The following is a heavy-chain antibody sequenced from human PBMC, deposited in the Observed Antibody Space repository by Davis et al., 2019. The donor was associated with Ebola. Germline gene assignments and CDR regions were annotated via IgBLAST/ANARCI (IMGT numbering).Heavy chain of an antibody. D-gene: IGHD3-16*01. V-gene: IGHV4-59*04. Sequence: PSETLSLTCTVSGGSISSYYWSWIRQPPGKGLEWIGYIYHSGSTYYNPSLKSRVTISVDRSKNQFSLKLSSVTAADTAVYYCAFSRGDDAFDIWGQGTMVTVSS. J-gene: IGHJ3*02. CDR1: GGSISSYY. CDR2: IYHSGST. CDR3: AFSRGDDAFDI.